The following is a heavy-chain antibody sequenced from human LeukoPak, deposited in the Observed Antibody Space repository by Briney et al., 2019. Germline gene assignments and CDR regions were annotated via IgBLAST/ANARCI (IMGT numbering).Heavy chain of an antibody. D-gene: IGHD2-15*01. Sequence: GGSLKLSCAASGFTFSGSPMHWVRQASGKGLEWVGRIKTKANSHATAYAASVKGRFTISRDDSKNTAYLQMNSLKTEDTAVYYCTRLSNIHCSGGSCYFDYWGQGTLVTVSS. J-gene: IGHJ4*02. CDR3: TRLSNIHCSGGSCYFDY. CDR2: IKTKANSHAT. CDR1: GFTFSGSP. V-gene: IGHV3-73*01.